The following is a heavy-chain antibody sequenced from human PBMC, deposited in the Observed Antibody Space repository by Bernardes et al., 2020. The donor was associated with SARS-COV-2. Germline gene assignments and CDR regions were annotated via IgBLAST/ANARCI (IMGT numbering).Heavy chain of an antibody. CDR2: IRQDGSDK. CDR3: ARASRTLPEY. Sequence: GSLRLSCVASGFTFSSHWMSWVRQTPGKGLEWVANIRQDGSDKQYVDSLKGRFTISRDNARNSVYLQINSLRAEDTGVYYCARASRTLPEYWGQGTRVTVSS. CDR1: GFTFSSHW. V-gene: IGHV3-7*03. J-gene: IGHJ4*02.